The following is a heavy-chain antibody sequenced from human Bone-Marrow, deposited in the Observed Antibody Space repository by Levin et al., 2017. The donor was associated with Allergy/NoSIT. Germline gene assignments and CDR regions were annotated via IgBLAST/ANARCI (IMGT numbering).Heavy chain of an antibody. Sequence: SCAASGFTFSNYWMHWVRQAPGKGLVWVSRVNSDGSRTNYADSVQGRFTISRDNVKNSLYLQMKSLRADDTAVYYCARAYVGAPDYWGQGTLVTVSS. V-gene: IGHV3-74*01. CDR2: VNSDGSRT. D-gene: IGHD2-8*01. CDR1: GFTFSNYW. CDR3: ARAYVGAPDY. J-gene: IGHJ4*02.